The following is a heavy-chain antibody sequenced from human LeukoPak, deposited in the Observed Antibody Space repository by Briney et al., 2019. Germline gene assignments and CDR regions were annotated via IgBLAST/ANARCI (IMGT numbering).Heavy chain of an antibody. CDR2: IYYSGST. D-gene: IGHD2-2*01. CDR1: GGSISSGGYY. J-gene: IGHJ5*02. CDR3: ARGIVVSPAAPYSWFDP. V-gene: IGHV4-31*03. Sequence: SETLSLTCTVSGGSISSGGYYWSWIRQHPGKGLEWIGYIYYSGSTYYNPSLKSRVTISVDTSKNQFSLKLSSVTAADTAVYYCARGIVVSPAAPYSWFDPRGQGTLVTVSS.